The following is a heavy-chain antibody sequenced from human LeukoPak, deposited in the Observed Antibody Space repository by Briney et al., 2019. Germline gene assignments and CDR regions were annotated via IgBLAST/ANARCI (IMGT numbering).Heavy chain of an antibody. CDR3: ARDPSHSNYVDY. V-gene: IGHV3-30-3*01. J-gene: IGHJ4*02. Sequence: GGSLRLSCAASGFTFSNAWMSWVRQAPGKGLEWVAVISYDGSNKYYADSVKGRFTISRDNSKNTLYLQMNSLRAEDTAVYYCARDPSHSNYVDYWGQGTLVTVSS. CDR1: GFTFSNAW. CDR2: ISYDGSNK. D-gene: IGHD4-11*01.